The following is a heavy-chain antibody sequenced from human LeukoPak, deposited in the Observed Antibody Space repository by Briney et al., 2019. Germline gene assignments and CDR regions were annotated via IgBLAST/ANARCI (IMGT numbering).Heavy chain of an antibody. Sequence: GASVKVSCKASGYTFTGYYMHWVRQAPGQGLEWMGWINPNSGGANYAQKFQGRVTMTRDTSISTAYMELSRLRSDDTAVYYCARDSWYLYDSSGYYYLLSAFDIWGQGTMVTVSS. CDR1: GYTFTGYY. V-gene: IGHV1-2*02. CDR2: INPNSGGA. CDR3: ARDSWYLYDSSGYYYLLSAFDI. D-gene: IGHD3-22*01. J-gene: IGHJ3*02.